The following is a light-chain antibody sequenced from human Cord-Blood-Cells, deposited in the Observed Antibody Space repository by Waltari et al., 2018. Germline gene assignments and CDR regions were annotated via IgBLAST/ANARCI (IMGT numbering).Light chain of an antibody. CDR1: SSNIGRNT. CDR3: AAWDDSLNGPV. CDR2: SNN. J-gene: IGLJ3*02. V-gene: IGLV1-44*01. Sequence: QSVLTQPPSASGTPGQRVTISCSGSSSNIGRNTVNWYQQLPGTAPKLLIYSNNQRPSGVPDRFSGSKSGTSASRAISGLQSEDEADYYCAAWDDSLNGPVFGGGTKLTVL.